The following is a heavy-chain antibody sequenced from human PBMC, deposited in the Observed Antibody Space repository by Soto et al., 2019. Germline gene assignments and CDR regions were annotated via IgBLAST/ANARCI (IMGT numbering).Heavy chain of an antibody. CDR1: GFTFSSYS. V-gene: IGHV3-21*01. D-gene: IGHD1-7*01. J-gene: IGHJ4*02. CDR2: ISSSSSYI. Sequence: PGGSLRLSCAASGFTFSSYSMNWVRQAPGKGLEWVSSISSSSSYIYYADSVKGRFTISRDNAKNSLYLQMNSLRAEDTAVYYCASSWRGTWNYIDHWGQGTLVTVSS. CDR3: ASSWRGTWNYIDH.